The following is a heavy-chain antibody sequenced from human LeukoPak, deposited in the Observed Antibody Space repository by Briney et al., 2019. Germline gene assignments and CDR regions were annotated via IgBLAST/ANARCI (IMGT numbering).Heavy chain of an antibody. CDR3: ARAVGPFDY. Sequence: GGSLRLSCTASGFTLRSYGMHWVRQAPGKGLEWVAAIWPDGSYKYYADSVKGRFTISRDNSKNTVYLQMNTLRDEDTAVYYCARAVGPFDYWGQGTLVTVSS. D-gene: IGHD3-16*01. CDR1: GFTLRSYG. CDR2: IWPDGSYK. V-gene: IGHV3-33*08. J-gene: IGHJ4*02.